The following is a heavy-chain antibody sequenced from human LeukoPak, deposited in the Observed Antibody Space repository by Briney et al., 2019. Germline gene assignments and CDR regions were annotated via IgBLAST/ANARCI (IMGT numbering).Heavy chain of an antibody. CDR1: GYTFTGYY. V-gene: IGHV1-2*02. CDR3: ARSTYDSSGYYYD. Sequence: ASVKVSCKASGYTFTGYYMHWVRQAPGQGLEWMGWINPNSGGTKYAQKLQGRVTMTTDTSTSTAYMELRSLRSDDTAVYYCARSTYDSSGYYYDWGQGTLVTVSS. CDR2: INPNSGGT. J-gene: IGHJ4*02. D-gene: IGHD3-22*01.